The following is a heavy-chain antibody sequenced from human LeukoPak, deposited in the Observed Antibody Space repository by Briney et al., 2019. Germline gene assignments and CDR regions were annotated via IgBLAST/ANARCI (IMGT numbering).Heavy chain of an antibody. J-gene: IGHJ4*02. CDR1: GFTFSSYA. CDR2: ISTSGGST. V-gene: IGHV3-23*01. CDR3: AKVVGPTPYFLDY. Sequence: GGSLRFACAASGFTFSSYAMSWVRQAPGKGLECVSDISTSGGSTYYADSVKGRFTISRDNSKNTLYLQMNSLRAEDTAVYYCAKVVGPTPYFLDYWGQGTLVTVSS. D-gene: IGHD1-26*01.